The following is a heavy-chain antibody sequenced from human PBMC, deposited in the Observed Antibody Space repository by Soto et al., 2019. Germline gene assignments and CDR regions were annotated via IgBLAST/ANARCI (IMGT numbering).Heavy chain of an antibody. D-gene: IGHD3-10*01. CDR3: VPRDDN. CDR1: TFSFNTYW. V-gene: IGHV3-7*01. Sequence: EVQLVESGGGLVQPGGSLRLSCAASTFSFNTYWMNWVRQAPGKGLEWVANINQAGSVSYYADSVKGRFTVSRDNAKNSLYLQMNSLRVEDTAVYYCVPRDDNWGHGTLVTVSS. CDR2: INQAGSVS. J-gene: IGHJ4*01.